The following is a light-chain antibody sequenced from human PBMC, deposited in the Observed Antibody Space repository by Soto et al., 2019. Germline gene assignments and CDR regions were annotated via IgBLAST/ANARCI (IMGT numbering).Light chain of an antibody. V-gene: IGKV3-20*01. CDR1: QSVNSNY. J-gene: IGKJ1*01. CDR2: GAS. Sequence: EIVLTQSPGTLSLSPGERATLSCRASQSVNSNYLAWYRRKPGQAPSLLIYGASTRATGIPSRFSGSGSGTDFTLTITRLEPEDFAVYYCQQYGSSPPTFGQGTKVDIK. CDR3: QQYGSSPPT.